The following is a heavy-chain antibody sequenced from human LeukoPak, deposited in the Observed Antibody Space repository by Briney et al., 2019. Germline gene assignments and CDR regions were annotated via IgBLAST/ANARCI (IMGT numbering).Heavy chain of an antibody. Sequence: SETLSLTCAVYGGSFSGYYWSWIRQPPGKGLEWIGEINHSGSTNYNPSLKSRVTISVDTSKNQFSLKLSSVTAADTAVYYCARDRLYCSSTSCYSWFDPWGQGTLVTVSS. CDR3: ARDRLYCSSTSCYSWFDP. J-gene: IGHJ5*02. CDR1: GGSFSGYY. CDR2: INHSGST. V-gene: IGHV4-34*01. D-gene: IGHD2-2*02.